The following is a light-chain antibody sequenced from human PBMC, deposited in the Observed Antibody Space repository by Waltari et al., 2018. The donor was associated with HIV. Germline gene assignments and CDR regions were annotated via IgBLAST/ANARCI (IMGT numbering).Light chain of an antibody. V-gene: IGLV2-23*01. CDR1: SSDVGRYNL. CDR2: EGS. J-gene: IGLJ2*01. CDR3: CSYAGNREI. Sequence: QSALTQPASVSGSRGQSITISCTGTSSDVGRYNLVSWYQQHPGKAPKLMIYEGSKRPSGVDSRFSGSKSGNTASLTIYGLQTEDEADYCCCSYAGNREIFGGGTKLTVL.